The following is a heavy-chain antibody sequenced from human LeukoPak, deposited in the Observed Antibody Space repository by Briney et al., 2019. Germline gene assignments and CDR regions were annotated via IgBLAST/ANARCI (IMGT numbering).Heavy chain of an antibody. D-gene: IGHD3-10*02. CDR2: ISSSGSTI. CDR3: AELGITMIGGV. V-gene: IGHV3-11*04. J-gene: IGHJ6*04. Sequence: GGSLRLSCAACGFIVRNYYLSRVRQAPGKGLEWVSYISSSGSTIYYADSVKGRFTISRDNAKNSLYLQMNSLRAEDTAVYYCAELGITMIGGVWGKGTTVIISS. CDR1: GFIVRNYY.